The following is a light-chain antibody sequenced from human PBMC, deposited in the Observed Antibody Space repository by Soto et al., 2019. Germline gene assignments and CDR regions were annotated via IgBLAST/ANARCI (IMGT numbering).Light chain of an antibody. CDR2: DAS. CDR3: QQRSDWPLT. J-gene: IGKJ4*01. V-gene: IGKV3-11*01. Sequence: EIVLTQSPATLSLSPGERATLSCRASQSVGRYLAWFQQKPGQAPRHLIYDASNRVTGIPARFSGSGSGTDFTLTISNLGPEDFAVYYCQQRSDWPLTFGGGTKVEIK. CDR1: QSVGRY.